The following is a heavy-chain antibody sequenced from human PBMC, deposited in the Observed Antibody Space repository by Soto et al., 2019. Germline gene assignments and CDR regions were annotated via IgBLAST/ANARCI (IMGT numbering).Heavy chain of an antibody. CDR1: GYSFTSCA. CDR2: INTDSCTT. V-gene: IGHV1-3*04. J-gene: IGHJ2*01. D-gene: IGHD6-25*01. Sequence: QVQVVQSGAEVKKPGASVRLSCKTSGYSFTSCALHWVRQAPGQGFEWMGWINTDSCTTKYSQKFQGRVTITRDASASTAYMELRSLSSEDTTIYYCVRDRAADWYLDLWGRGTLVTVSS. CDR3: VRDRAADWYLDL.